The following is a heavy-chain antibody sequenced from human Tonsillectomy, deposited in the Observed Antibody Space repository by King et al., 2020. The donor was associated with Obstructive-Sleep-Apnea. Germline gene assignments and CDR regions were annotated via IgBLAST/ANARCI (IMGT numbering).Heavy chain of an antibody. D-gene: IGHD5-12*01. CDR1: GYAFTSYD. Sequence: QLVQSGAEVKKPGASVKVSCKASGYAFTSYDINWVRQATGQGLEWMGWMNPNSGNTGYAQKYQGRVTMTRNTSITTAYMALNGLGSEDTSVYYCARSRVLATTQYRRQGTLVTVSS. J-gene: IGHJ4*02. CDR3: ARSRVLATTQY. V-gene: IGHV1-8*01. CDR2: MNPNSGNT.